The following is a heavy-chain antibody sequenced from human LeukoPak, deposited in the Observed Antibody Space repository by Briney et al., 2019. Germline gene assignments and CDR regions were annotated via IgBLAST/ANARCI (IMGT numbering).Heavy chain of an antibody. CDR2: IIPIFGTA. V-gene: IGHV1-69*05. Sequence: SVKVSCKASGGTFSSYAISWVRQAPGQGLEWMGRIIPIFGTANYAQKFQGRVTITTDESTSTAYMELSSLRSEDTAVYYCARVSLYGDYYFDYWGQGTLVTVSS. CDR3: ARVSLYGDYYFDY. J-gene: IGHJ4*02. D-gene: IGHD4-17*01. CDR1: GGTFSSYA.